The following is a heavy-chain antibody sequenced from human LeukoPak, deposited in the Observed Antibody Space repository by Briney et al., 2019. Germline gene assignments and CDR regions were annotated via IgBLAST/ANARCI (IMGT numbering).Heavy chain of an antibody. CDR2: ICRSSSYI. Sequence: PGGSLRLSCAASGFTFSSYSMNWVRQAPGKGLEWVSSICRSSSYIYYRDSVKGRFTISRDNAKNLLYLQMNSLRAEDTAVYYCARDDGYYYGSGSYRGVDYWGQGTLVTVSS. CDR3: ARDDGYYYGSGSYRGVDY. D-gene: IGHD3-10*01. CDR1: GFTFSSYS. J-gene: IGHJ4*02. V-gene: IGHV3-21*06.